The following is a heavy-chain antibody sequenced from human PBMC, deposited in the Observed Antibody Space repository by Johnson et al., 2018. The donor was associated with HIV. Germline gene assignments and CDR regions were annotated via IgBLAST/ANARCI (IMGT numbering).Heavy chain of an antibody. Sequence: QVQLVESGGGVVQPGGSLRLSCAASGFTFSSYGMHWVRQAPGKGLEWVTFIRYDGSNKYYVDSVKGRFTISRDNSKNTLYLQMNSLRAEDTAVYYCAKEYYNFWSGPDAFDIWVQGIMVTVSS. CDR2: IRYDGSNK. V-gene: IGHV3-30*02. D-gene: IGHD3-3*01. CDR1: GFTFSSYG. J-gene: IGHJ3*02. CDR3: AKEYYNFWSGPDAFDI.